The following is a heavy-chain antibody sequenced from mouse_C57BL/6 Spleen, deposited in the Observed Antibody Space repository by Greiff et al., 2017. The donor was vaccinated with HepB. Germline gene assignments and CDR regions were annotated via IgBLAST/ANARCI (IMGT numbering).Heavy chain of an antibody. V-gene: IGHV5-4*01. CDR3: ARVGYSNRISWFAY. D-gene: IGHD2-5*01. CDR2: ISDGGSYT. J-gene: IGHJ3*01. CDR1: GFTFSSYA. Sequence: EVQGVESGGGLVKPGGSLKLSCAASGFTFSSYAMSWARQTPEKRLEWVATISDGGSYTYYPDNVKGRFTISRDNAKNNLYLQMSHLKSEDTAMYYCARVGYSNRISWFAYWGQGTLVTVSA.